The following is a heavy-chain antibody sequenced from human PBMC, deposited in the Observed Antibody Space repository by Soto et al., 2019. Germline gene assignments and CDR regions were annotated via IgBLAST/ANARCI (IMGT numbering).Heavy chain of an antibody. J-gene: IGHJ4*02. CDR3: ARHGYRVAARSHFDY. D-gene: IGHD6-6*01. CDR2: IYYSGST. Sequence: QLQLQESGPGLVKPSETLSLTCTVSGGSISSSSYYWGWIRQPPGKGLEWIGSIYYSGSTYYNPSLKSRVTISVDTSKNQFSLKLSSVTAADTAVYYCARHGYRVAARSHFDYWGQGTLVTVSS. V-gene: IGHV4-39*01. CDR1: GGSISSSSYY.